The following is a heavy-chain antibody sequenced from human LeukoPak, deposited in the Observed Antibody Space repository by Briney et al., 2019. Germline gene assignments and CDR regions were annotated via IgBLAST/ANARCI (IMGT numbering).Heavy chain of an antibody. CDR3: ARLPYCNGGSCYSFVY. CDR2: ISWNSGSI. Sequence: PSGGSLRLSCAASGFTFDDYAMHWVRQAPGKGLERVSGISWNSGSIGYGDSVKGRFTVSRDSAKNSLYLQMNSLRAEDTAVYYCARLPYCNGGSCYSFVYWGQGTLVTVSS. CDR1: GFTFDDYA. J-gene: IGHJ4*02. D-gene: IGHD2-15*01. V-gene: IGHV3-9*01.